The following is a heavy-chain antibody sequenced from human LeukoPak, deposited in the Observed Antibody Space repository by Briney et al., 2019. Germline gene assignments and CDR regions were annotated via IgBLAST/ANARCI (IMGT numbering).Heavy chain of an antibody. CDR1: GGSISGSGYY. J-gene: IGHJ4*02. Sequence: AETLSLTCTVSGGSISGSGYYWGWIRQPPGKGLEWIGSIYYSGSTYYNPSLKSRVTISVDTSKKQFSLKLSSVSAADTAVYYCARHVIDTSGYYLAYFDNWGQGT. D-gene: IGHD3-22*01. CDR3: ARHVIDTSGYYLAYFDN. CDR2: IYYSGST. V-gene: IGHV4-39*01.